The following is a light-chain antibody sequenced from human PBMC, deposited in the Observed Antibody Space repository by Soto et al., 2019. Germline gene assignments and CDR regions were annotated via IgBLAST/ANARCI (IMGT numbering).Light chain of an antibody. Sequence: QSALTQPASVXXSXXXXXTISCTGTSSDVGGYNYVSWYQQHPGKAPKLMIYEVSNRPSGVSNRFSGSKSGNTASLTISGLQAEDEADYYCSSYTSSSIDYVFGTGTKLTVL. V-gene: IGLV2-14*01. CDR2: EVS. J-gene: IGLJ1*01. CDR1: SSDVGGYNY. CDR3: SSYTSSSIDYV.